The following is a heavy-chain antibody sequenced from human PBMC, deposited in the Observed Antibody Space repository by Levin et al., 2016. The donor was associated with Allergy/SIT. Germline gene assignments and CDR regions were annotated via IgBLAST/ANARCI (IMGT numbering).Heavy chain of an antibody. V-gene: IGHV3-7*01. Sequence: GESLKISCSASGFTFSTYWMTWVRQAPGKGLEWVANIKEDGSMIHYLVSVKGRFTISRDNAKNSLHLQMNSLRAEDTAVYYCARVLGEDEGLDHWGQGILVTVSS. D-gene: IGHD3-3*02. CDR2: IKEDGSMI. J-gene: IGHJ5*02. CDR1: GFTFSTYW. CDR3: ARVLGEDEGLDH.